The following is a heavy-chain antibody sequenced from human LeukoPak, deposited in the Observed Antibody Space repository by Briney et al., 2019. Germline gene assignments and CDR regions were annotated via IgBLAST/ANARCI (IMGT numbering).Heavy chain of an antibody. D-gene: IGHD1-26*01. CDR2: INPNSGGT. Sequence: ASVKVSCKASRYTFTSYYMHWVRQAPGQGLEWMGWINPNSGGTNYAQKFQGRVTMTRDTSISTAYMELSSLRSDDTAVYYCARDWKLRVGATFDYWGQGTLVTVSS. J-gene: IGHJ4*02. CDR3: ARDWKLRVGATFDY. V-gene: IGHV1-2*02. CDR1: RYTFTSYY.